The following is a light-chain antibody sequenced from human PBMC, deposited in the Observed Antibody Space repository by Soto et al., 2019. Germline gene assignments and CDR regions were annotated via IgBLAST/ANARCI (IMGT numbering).Light chain of an antibody. CDR1: SGSVSTSYY. Sequence: QTVVTQEPSFSLSPGGTVTLTCGLSSGSVSTSYYPSWYQQTPGQAPRTLIYSTNTRSSGVPDRFSGSILRNKAALTITGAQADDESDYYCVLYMGSGIWVFGGGTKLTVL. CDR3: VLYMGSGIWV. V-gene: IGLV8-61*01. CDR2: STN. J-gene: IGLJ3*02.